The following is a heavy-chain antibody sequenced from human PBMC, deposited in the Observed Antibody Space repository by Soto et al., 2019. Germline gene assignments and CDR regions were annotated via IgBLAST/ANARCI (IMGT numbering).Heavy chain of an antibody. CDR1: GGSVSSGSYY. CDR3: ERASSPYLDLVSAFDP. Sequence: QVQLQESGPGLVKPSETLSLTCTVSGGSVSSGSYYWSWVRQPPGKELEWIGDIYYSGTTKYNSSLKSRVTISIDTSKNQFSLKMSSVTAADTALYYCERASSPYLDLVSAFDPWGQGTLVTVSS. D-gene: IGHD3-9*01. CDR2: IYYSGTT. J-gene: IGHJ5*02. V-gene: IGHV4-61*01.